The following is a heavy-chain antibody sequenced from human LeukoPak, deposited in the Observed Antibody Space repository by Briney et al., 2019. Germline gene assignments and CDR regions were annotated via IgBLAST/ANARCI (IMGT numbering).Heavy chain of an antibody. V-gene: IGHV3-7*03. D-gene: IGHD5-18*01. Sequence: GGSLRLSCAASGFMFSSNWMSWVRLAPGKGLEWVANIKEDGTETYYVDSVKGRFTISRDNAKNSLYLQMNSLRAEDTAVYYCARDPREYSYGSSSFTEYWGQGTLVTVSS. J-gene: IGHJ4*02. CDR3: ARDPREYSYGSSSFTEY. CDR2: IKEDGTET. CDR1: GFMFSSNW.